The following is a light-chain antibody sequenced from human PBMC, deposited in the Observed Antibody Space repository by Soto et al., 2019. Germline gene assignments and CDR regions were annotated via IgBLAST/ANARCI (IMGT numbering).Light chain of an antibody. CDR2: DAS. V-gene: IGKV1-5*01. J-gene: IGKJ1*01. Sequence: DIQMTQSPSTLSGSVGDRVTITCRASQTISSWLAWYQQKPGKAPKLLIYDASSLESGIPSRFSGSGSGTDFTLTISSLQPEDFATYYCQQSYSIPWTFGQGTKVHI. CDR3: QQSYSIPWT. CDR1: QTISSW.